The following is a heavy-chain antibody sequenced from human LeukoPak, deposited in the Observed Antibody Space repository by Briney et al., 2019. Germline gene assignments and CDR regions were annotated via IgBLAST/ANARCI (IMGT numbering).Heavy chain of an antibody. CDR3: AREGDSSGYYYFDY. CDR2: IYYSGGT. V-gene: IGHV4-61*01. CDR1: GYSISSGYY. D-gene: IGHD3-22*01. Sequence: SETLSLTCTVSGYSISSGYYWSWIRQPPGKGLEWIGYIYYSGGTNYNPSLKSRVTISVDTSKNQFSLKLSSVTAADTAVYYCAREGDSSGYYYFDYWGQGTLVTVSS. J-gene: IGHJ4*02.